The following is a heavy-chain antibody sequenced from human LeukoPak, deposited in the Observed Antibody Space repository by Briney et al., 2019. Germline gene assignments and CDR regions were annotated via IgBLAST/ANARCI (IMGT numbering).Heavy chain of an antibody. J-gene: IGHJ6*02. CDR2: LYSGGSA. V-gene: IGHV3-66*01. CDR1: GLTVSSYY. Sequence: PGGSLRLSCAASGLTVSSYYMTWVRQAPGKGLEWVSVLYSGGSAYYTDSVKGRFTISRDNSKNTLYLQMNSLRAEDTAVYYCAAPEAALHSAYDDLYYYYGMDVWGQGTTVTVSS. CDR3: AAPEAALHSAYDDLYYYYGMDV. D-gene: IGHD5-12*01.